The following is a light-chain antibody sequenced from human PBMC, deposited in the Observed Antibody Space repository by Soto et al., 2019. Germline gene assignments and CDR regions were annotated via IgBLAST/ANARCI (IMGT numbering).Light chain of an antibody. J-gene: IGLJ2*01. CDR3: CSYAGSSTLV. CDR1: SSDVGSYNL. Sequence: QSVLTQPASVSGSPGQSITISCTGTSSDVGSYNLVSWYQQHPGKAPKLIIYEGSKRPSGVSNRFSGSKSANTASLTISGLQAEDEADYYCCSYAGSSTLVFGAGTQLTVL. V-gene: IGLV2-23*01. CDR2: EGS.